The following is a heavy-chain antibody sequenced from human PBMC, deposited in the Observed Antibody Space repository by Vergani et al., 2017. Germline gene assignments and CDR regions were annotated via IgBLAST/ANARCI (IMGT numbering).Heavy chain of an antibody. Sequence: EVQLVESGGGLVQPGGSLRLSCAASGFTFSSYSMNWVRQAPGKGLEWVSYISSRSGSIYSEASVEGRFTISRDNAKNSLYLQMNSLRAEDTAVYYCASRYDYVWGSYRYFDYWGQGTLVTVSS. J-gene: IGHJ4*02. CDR2: ISSRSGSI. D-gene: IGHD3-16*02. V-gene: IGHV3-48*01. CDR1: GFTFSSYS. CDR3: ASRYDYVWGSYRYFDY.